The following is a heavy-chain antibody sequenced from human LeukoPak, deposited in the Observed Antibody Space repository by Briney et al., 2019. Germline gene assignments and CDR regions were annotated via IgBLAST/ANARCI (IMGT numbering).Heavy chain of an antibody. Sequence: GGSMRLSCAASGFTFSSYAMSWVRQAPGKGLEWVSAISGSGGSTYYADSVKGRFTISRDNSKNTLYLQMNSLRAEDTAVYYCAKDRFGIVVVTAILDSWGQGTLVTVSS. V-gene: IGHV3-23*01. D-gene: IGHD2-21*02. CDR3: AKDRFGIVVVTAILDS. CDR1: GFTFSSYA. J-gene: IGHJ4*02. CDR2: ISGSGGST.